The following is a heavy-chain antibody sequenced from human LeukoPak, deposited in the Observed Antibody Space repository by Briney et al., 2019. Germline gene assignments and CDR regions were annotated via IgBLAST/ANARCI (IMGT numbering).Heavy chain of an antibody. CDR1: GFIFSDYY. J-gene: IGHJ4*02. CDR2: ISSSGSTM. CDR3: ARDPGSGYEEHFDY. D-gene: IGHD5-12*01. V-gene: IGHV3-11*01. Sequence: GSLRLSCAASGFIFSDYYMSWIRQAPGKGLEWVSYISSSGSTMYYTDSVEGRFTISRDNAKDSLYLQMNSLRAEDTAVYYCARDPGSGYEEHFDYWGQGTLVTVSS.